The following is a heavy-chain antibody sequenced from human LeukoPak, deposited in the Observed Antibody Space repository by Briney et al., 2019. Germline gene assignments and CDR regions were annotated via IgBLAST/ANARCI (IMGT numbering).Heavy chain of an antibody. Sequence: SETLSLTCAVYGGSFSGYYWSWIRQRPGKGLEWIGEINHSGSTNYNPSLKSRVTISVDTSKNQFSLKLSSVTAADTAVYYCARGGIVLMVYAISGFDYWGQGTLVTVSS. CDR2: INHSGST. V-gene: IGHV4-34*01. CDR3: ARGGIVLMVYAISGFDY. CDR1: GGSFSGYY. J-gene: IGHJ4*02. D-gene: IGHD2-8*01.